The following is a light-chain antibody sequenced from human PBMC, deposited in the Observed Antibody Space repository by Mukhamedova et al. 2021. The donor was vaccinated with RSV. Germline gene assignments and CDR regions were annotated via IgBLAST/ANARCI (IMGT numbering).Light chain of an antibody. Sequence: WYQRRVHGIAPKLLIYAASTLQSGVPSRFSGSGSETDFTLTISSLQPEDVATYYCQNYDSAPLTFGGGTKVEIK. J-gene: IGKJ4*01. CDR2: AAS. CDR3: QNYDSAPLT. V-gene: IGKV1-27*01.